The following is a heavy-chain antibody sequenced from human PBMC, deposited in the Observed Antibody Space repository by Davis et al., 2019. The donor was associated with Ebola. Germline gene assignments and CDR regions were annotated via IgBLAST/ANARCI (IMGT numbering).Heavy chain of an antibody. CDR3: ARDAPLRYYYGMDV. D-gene: IGHD3-3*01. CDR1: GGSISSSSYY. V-gene: IGHV4-39*07. CDR2: IDYSGST. Sequence: PSETLSLTCTVSGGSISSSSYYWGWLRQPPGKGLEWIGSIDYSGSTYYNPSLKSRVRISVDTSKNQFSLKVSSVTAADTAVYYCARDAPLRYYYGMDVWGQGTTVTVSS. J-gene: IGHJ6*02.